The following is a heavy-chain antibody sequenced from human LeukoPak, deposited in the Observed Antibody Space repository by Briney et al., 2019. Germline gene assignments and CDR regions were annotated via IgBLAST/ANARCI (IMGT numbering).Heavy chain of an antibody. D-gene: IGHD2-15*01. V-gene: IGHV3-30*04. CDR1: GFTFSTYA. J-gene: IGHJ4*02. CDR3: AKDQLNRFCSGGSCSTTHDY. CDR2: IPYDGSNK. Sequence: PGGSLRLSCAASGFTFSTYAMHWVRQAPGKGLEWVAVIPYDGSNKYYADSVKGRFTISRDNSKNTLYLQMNSLRAEDTAIYYCAKDQLNRFCSGGSCSTTHDYWGQGTLVTVSS.